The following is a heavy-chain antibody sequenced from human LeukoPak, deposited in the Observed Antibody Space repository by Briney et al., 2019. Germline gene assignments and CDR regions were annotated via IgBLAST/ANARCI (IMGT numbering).Heavy chain of an antibody. CDR1: GFTLSSYA. V-gene: IGHV3-23*01. Sequence: GGSLRLSCAASGFTLSSYAMSWVRHAPGKGLEWVSAISGSGGSTYYADSVKGRFTISRDNSKNTLYLQMNSLRAEDTAVYYCAKDPPFSFGNPGAFDIWGQGTMVTVSS. D-gene: IGHD3-10*01. J-gene: IGHJ3*02. CDR3: AKDPPFSFGNPGAFDI. CDR2: ISGSGGST.